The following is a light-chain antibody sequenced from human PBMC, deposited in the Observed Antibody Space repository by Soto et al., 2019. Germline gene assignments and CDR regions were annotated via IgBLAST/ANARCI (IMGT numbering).Light chain of an antibody. CDR2: DAS. J-gene: IGKJ4*01. V-gene: IGKV1-5*01. CDR3: QQYDNFSG. CDR1: QGIKNW. Sequence: DVQMTQSPSTLSASIGDRVTITCRASQGIKNWLAWYQQEQGKAPKLLIYDASTLESGVPSRFSGSASGTDFTLTISSLQPDDFATYYCQQYDNFSGFGGGTKVEIK.